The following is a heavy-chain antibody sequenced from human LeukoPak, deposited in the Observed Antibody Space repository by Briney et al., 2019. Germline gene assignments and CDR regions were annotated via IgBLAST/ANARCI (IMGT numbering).Heavy chain of an antibody. V-gene: IGHV1-69*04. CDR2: IIPILGIA. D-gene: IGHD4-17*01. CDR1: GGTFSSYA. Sequence: SVKVSCKASGGTFSSYAISWVRQAPGQGLEWMGRIIPILGIANYAQKFQGRVTITADKSTSTAYMELSSLRSEDTAVYYCARLRRERGWFDPWGQGTLVTVSS. J-gene: IGHJ5*02. CDR3: ARLRRERGWFDP.